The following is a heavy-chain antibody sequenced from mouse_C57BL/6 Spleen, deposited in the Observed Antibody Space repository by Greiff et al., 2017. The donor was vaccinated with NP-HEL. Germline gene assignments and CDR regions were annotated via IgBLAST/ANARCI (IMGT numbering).Heavy chain of an antibody. J-gene: IGHJ4*01. CDR1: GYTFTSYW. CDR2: IDPNSGGT. D-gene: IGHD2-5*01. Sequence: QVQLQQPGAELVKPGASVKLSCKASGYTFTSYWMHWVKQRPGRGLEWIGRIDPNSGGTKYNEKFKSKATLTVDKPSSTAYRQLSSLTSEDSAVYYCARPEYSNYPYYYAMDYWGQGTSVTVSS. V-gene: IGHV1-72*01. CDR3: ARPEYSNYPYYYAMDY.